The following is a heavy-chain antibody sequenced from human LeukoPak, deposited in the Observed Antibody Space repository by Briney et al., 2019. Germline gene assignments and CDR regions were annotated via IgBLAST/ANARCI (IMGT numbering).Heavy chain of an antibody. D-gene: IGHD5-12*01. CDR2: ISYDESYK. CDR3: AKGGGYEAQYYYYYLDV. CDR1: GFTFSSYA. J-gene: IGHJ6*03. V-gene: IGHV3-30*04. Sequence: GGSLRLSCAASGFTFSSYAMHWVRQAPGKGLEWVALISYDESYKYYADSVKGRFTVSRDNSKNTLYLQMKSLRAEDTAVYYCAKGGGYEAQYYYYYLDVWGKGTTVTISS.